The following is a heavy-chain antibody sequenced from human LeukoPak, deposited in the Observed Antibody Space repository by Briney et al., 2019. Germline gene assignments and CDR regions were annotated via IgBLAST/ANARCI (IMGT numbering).Heavy chain of an antibody. Sequence: PGGSLRLSCAASGFTFSSYSMNWVRQAPGKGLEWVSSISSSSSYVYYADSVRGRFTISRDNAKNSLYLQMNSLRAEDTAVYYCARVVAVAGKAFDIWGQGTMVTVSS. CDR2: ISSSSSYV. CDR3: ARVVAVAGKAFDI. V-gene: IGHV3-21*01. D-gene: IGHD6-19*01. CDR1: GFTFSSYS. J-gene: IGHJ3*02.